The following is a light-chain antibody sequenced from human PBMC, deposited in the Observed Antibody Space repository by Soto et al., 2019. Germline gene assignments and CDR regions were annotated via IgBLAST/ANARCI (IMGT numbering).Light chain of an antibody. CDR3: QQYNNWPQWT. J-gene: IGKJ1*01. CDR2: GAS. CDR1: QSVSSN. V-gene: IGKV3-15*01. Sequence: EIVMTQSPATLSVSPGERATLSCRASQSVSSNLAWYQQKPGQAPRLLIYGASTRATGIPARFSGSGSGTEFPLHISSLQSEDFAVYYCQQYNNWPQWTFGQGTKVEIK.